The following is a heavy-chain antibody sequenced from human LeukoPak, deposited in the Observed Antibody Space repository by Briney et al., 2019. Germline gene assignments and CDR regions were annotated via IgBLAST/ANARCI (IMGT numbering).Heavy chain of an antibody. Sequence: GGSLRLSCAASGFTFSSYAMHWVRQAPGKGLEWVAVIPYDGSNKYYADSVKGRFTISRDNSKNTLYLQMNSLRAEDTAVYYCARAIAVAGLGWGPWGQGTLVTVSS. J-gene: IGHJ5*02. CDR3: ARAIAVAGLGWGP. V-gene: IGHV3-30-3*01. D-gene: IGHD6-19*01. CDR1: GFTFSSYA. CDR2: IPYDGSNK.